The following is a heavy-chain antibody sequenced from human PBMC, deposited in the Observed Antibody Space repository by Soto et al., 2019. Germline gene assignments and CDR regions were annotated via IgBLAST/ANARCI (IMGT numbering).Heavy chain of an antibody. D-gene: IGHD6-19*01. Sequence: QVQLVQSGAEVKKPGASVNVSCKASGFTFSKYAMHWVRQAPGQRLEWMGWINAGNGNTRYLEKLQGRVTIIRDTSASTVYMELSSLRSEDTAVYYCARDYVDIAVAGIPLLAHWGQGTLVTVSS. CDR3: ARDYVDIAVAGIPLLAH. V-gene: IGHV1-3*01. CDR1: GFTFSKYA. J-gene: IGHJ4*01. CDR2: INAGNGNT.